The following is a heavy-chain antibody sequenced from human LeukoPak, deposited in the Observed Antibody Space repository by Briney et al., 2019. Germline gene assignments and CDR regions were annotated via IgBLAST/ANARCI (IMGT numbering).Heavy chain of an antibody. CDR3: ASELEWSWGTTVTTSAFDI. V-gene: IGHV3-21*06. CDR2: ISGSGAYI. D-gene: IGHD4-17*01. J-gene: IGHJ3*02. CDR1: GLTFTSYI. Sequence: GGSLRLSCETSGLTFTSYIMHWVRQAPGKGLEWVSSISGSGAYIYYADSVKGRFTISRDNARNSLSLQMSSLRAEDTAVYYCASELEWSWGTTVTTSAFDIWGQGTMVTVSS.